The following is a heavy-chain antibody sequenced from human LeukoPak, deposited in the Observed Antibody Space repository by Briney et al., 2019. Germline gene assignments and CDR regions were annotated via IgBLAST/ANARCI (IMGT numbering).Heavy chain of an antibody. D-gene: IGHD4-23*01. CDR1: GFTFSSYW. CDR3: ARGRPHGNDY. Sequence: EGSLRLSCAASGFTFSSYWMNWVRQAPGKGLLWVSRIASDGSSTTYADSVKGRFSISRDNAKNTLYLQMNSLRVEDTAVYYCARGRPHGNDYWGQGTLVTVSS. CDR2: IASDGSST. J-gene: IGHJ4*02. V-gene: IGHV3-74*01.